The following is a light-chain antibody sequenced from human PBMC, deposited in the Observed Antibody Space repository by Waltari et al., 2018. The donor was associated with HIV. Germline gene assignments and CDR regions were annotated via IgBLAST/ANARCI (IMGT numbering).Light chain of an antibody. V-gene: IGLV1-40*01. CDR3: QSYDSSLSGFWV. J-gene: IGLJ3*02. Sequence: QSVLTQPPSVSGAPGQRVTIPCTGNRSNIGAGYDVHWYHQLPGIAPKPLIYGDSNRPSGVPDRFSGSKSGTSASLAITGLQAEDEADYYCQSYDSSLSGFWVFGGGTKLTVL. CDR2: GDS. CDR1: RSNIGAGYD.